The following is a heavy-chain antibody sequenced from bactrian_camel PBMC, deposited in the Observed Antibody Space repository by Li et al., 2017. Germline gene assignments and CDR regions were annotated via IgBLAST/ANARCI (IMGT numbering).Heavy chain of an antibody. J-gene: IGHJ6*01. Sequence: VQLVESGGGSVKAGGSLTLTCVASGYTYNRYCMGWIRRTPGKKREGVAAIYTGDGTTYYGDSWKGRFIISQDAAKNTVYLQMNTLKPADTAMYYCAADPRPCWGLHGSPWFSTWGQGTQVTVS. CDR3: AADPRPCWGLHGSPWFST. CDR1: GYTYNRYC. D-gene: IGHD5*01. V-gene: IGHV3S40*01. CDR2: IYTGDGTT.